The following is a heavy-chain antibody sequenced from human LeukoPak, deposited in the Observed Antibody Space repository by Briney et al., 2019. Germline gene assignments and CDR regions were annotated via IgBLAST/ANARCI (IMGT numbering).Heavy chain of an antibody. V-gene: IGHV1-46*02. Sequence: ASVKVSCKASGDTFNIHYCHWIRQAPGQGLEWMGIINRVDGIRGNAQTFQGRLMLTKDTSTSTAYMELSSLRSEDTAIYYCASEKNYGDKYFDSWGQGTVVTASS. D-gene: IGHD4-17*01. CDR2: INRVDGIR. CDR1: GDTFNIHY. J-gene: IGHJ4*02. CDR3: ASEKNYGDKYFDS.